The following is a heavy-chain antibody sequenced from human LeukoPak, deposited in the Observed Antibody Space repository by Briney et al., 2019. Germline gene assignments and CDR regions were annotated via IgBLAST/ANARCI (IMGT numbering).Heavy chain of an antibody. D-gene: IGHD6-13*01. CDR3: ARQGQLDGIE. CDR1: GGSISSSSYY. J-gene: IGHJ4*02. Sequence: PSETLSLTCTVSGGSISSSSYYWGWIRQPPGKGLEWIGSIYYSGSTNYNPSLKSRVTISVDTSKNQFSLKLSSVTAADTAVYYCARQGQLDGIEWGQGTLVTVSS. CDR2: IYYSGST. V-gene: IGHV4-39*01.